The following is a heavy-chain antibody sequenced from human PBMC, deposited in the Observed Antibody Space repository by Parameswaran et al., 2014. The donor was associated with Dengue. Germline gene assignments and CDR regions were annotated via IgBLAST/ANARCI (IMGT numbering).Heavy chain of an antibody. CDR3: AKDIAYCSSTSCYTGFVY. J-gene: IGHJ4*02. V-gene: IGHV3-23*01. D-gene: IGHD2-2*02. Sequence: RWIRQPPGKGLEWVSAISGSGGSTYYADSVKGRFTISRDNSKNTLYLQMNSLRAEDTAVYYCAKDIAYCSSTSCYTGFVYWGQGTLVTVSS. CDR2: ISGSGGST.